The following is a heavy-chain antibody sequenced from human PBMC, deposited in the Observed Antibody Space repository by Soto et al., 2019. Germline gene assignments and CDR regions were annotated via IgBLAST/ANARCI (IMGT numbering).Heavy chain of an antibody. D-gene: IGHD3-16*01. Sequence: SETLSLTCTVSGGSISSGDYYWSWIRQPPGKGLEWIGYIHYSGSTYYNPSLKSRVTISVDTSKNQFSLKLSSVTAADTAVYYCARAWVKRPYRMDVWGQGTTVTVSS. V-gene: IGHV4-30-4*01. CDR1: GGSISSGDYY. CDR3: ARAWVKRPYRMDV. J-gene: IGHJ6*02. CDR2: IHYSGST.